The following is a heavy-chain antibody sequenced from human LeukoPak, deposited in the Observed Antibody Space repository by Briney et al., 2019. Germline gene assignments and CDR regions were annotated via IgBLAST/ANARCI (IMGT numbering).Heavy chain of an antibody. CDR1: GGSISSDNW. CDR3: VRDSSGWYRWFDP. D-gene: IGHD6-19*01. J-gene: IGHJ5*02. V-gene: IGHV4-4*02. CDR2: IHHSGST. Sequence: KASETLSLTCAVSGGSISSDNWWSWVRQPPGKGLEWIGEIHHSGSTNYNPSLKSRVTISVDTSKNQFSLKLSSVTAADTAVYYCVRDSSGWYRWFDPWGQGTLVTVSS.